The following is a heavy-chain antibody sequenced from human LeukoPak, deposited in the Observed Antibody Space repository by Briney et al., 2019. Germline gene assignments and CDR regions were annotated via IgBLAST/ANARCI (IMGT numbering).Heavy chain of an antibody. V-gene: IGHV4-59*08. D-gene: IGHD5-18*01. J-gene: IGHJ4*02. CDR2: IYYSGST. CDR3: ARQTAKNVDTARFDY. CDR1: GGSINNYY. Sequence: SETLSLTCTISGGSINNYYWSWIRQPPGKGLEWIGYIYYSGSTNYNPSLNGRVNISLDTSKNQFSLRLSSVTAADTAVYYCARQTAKNVDTARFDYWGQGTLVTVSS.